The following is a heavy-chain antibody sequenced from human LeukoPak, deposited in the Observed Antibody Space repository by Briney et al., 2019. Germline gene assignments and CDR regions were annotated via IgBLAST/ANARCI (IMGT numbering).Heavy chain of an antibody. CDR3: TRPTAYCGGDCYSQDDAFDI. J-gene: IGHJ3*02. CDR2: IRSKANSYAT. Sequence: GGSLRLSCAASGFTFSGSAMHWVRQASGKGLEWVGRIRSKANSYATAYAASVKGRFTISRDDSKNTAYLQMNSLNTEDTAVYYCTRPTAYCGGDCYSQDDAFDIWGQGTMVTVSS. D-gene: IGHD2-21*02. CDR1: GFTFSGSA. V-gene: IGHV3-73*01.